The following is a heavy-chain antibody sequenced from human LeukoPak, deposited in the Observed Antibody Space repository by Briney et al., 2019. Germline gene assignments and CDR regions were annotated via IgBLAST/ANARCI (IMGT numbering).Heavy chain of an antibody. Sequence: SQTLSLTCTVSGGSISSGGYYWSWIRQHPGTGLEWIGYIYYSGSTYYNPSLKSRVTISVDTSKNQFSLKLSSVTAADTAVYYCARVVVPAAIQPSPWFDPWGQGTLVIVSS. J-gene: IGHJ5*02. D-gene: IGHD2-2*01. CDR1: GGSISSGGYY. CDR2: IYYSGST. CDR3: ARVVVPAAIQPSPWFDP. V-gene: IGHV4-31*03.